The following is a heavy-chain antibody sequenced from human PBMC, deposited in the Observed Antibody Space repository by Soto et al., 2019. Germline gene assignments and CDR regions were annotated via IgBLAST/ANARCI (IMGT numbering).Heavy chain of an antibody. CDR1: GGTFSSYA. Sequence: QVQLVQSGAEVKKPGSSVQVSCKASGGTFSSYAISWVRQAPGQGLEWMGGIIPIFGTANYAQKFQGRVTITADEATSTAYMGRSSLRSEDTAVYYCARLGYCSSTSCPVEDYWGQGTLVTVSS. J-gene: IGHJ4*02. V-gene: IGHV1-69*01. CDR2: IIPIFGTA. D-gene: IGHD2-2*01. CDR3: ARLGYCSSTSCPVEDY.